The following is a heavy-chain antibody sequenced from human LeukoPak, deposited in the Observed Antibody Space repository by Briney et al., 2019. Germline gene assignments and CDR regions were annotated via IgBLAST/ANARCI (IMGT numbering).Heavy chain of an antibody. D-gene: IGHD3-22*01. CDR1: GYTFTSYG. J-gene: IGHJ1*01. V-gene: IGHV1-18*01. Sequence: ASVKVSCKASGYTFTSYGISWVRQAPGQGLEWMGWISAYNGNTNYAQKLQGRVTMTTDTSTSTAYMELRSLRSDDTAVYYCARVPTYYYDSSGYYPAEYFQHWGQGTLVTVSS. CDR2: ISAYNGNT. CDR3: ARVPTYYYDSSGYYPAEYFQH.